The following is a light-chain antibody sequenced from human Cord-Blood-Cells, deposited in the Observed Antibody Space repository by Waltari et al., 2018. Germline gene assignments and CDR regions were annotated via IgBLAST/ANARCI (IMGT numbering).Light chain of an antibody. CDR3: GADHGSGSNFVWV. V-gene: IGLV9-49*01. CDR2: VGTGGIVG. Sequence: QPVLTQPPSASASLRASVTLTCTLSSGCSNHKVDWYQLRPGKGPRFVLRVGTGGIVGSKGDGIPDRFSVLGSGLNRYLTIKNSQEEDESDYLCGADHGSGSNFVWVFGGGTKLTVL. J-gene: IGLJ3*02. CDR1: SGCSNHK.